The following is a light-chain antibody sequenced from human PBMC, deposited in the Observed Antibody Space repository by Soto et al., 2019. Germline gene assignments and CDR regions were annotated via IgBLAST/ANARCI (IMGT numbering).Light chain of an antibody. Sequence: VLTQSPATLSLSPGERATLSCRASHSVSNYLAWYQQKPGQAPRLLIYNASNRATGIPARFSGSGSGTDFTLTISSLEPEDFAVYYCQQRIYLGLTFGGGTKVEIK. CDR1: HSVSNY. J-gene: IGKJ4*01. CDR3: QQRIYLGLT. V-gene: IGKV3-11*01. CDR2: NAS.